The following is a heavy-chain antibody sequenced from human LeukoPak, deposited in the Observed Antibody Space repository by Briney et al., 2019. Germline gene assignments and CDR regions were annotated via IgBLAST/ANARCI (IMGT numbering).Heavy chain of an antibody. V-gene: IGHV3-20*04. CDR3: ARDFPVWFGELLSAFYFDY. D-gene: IGHD3-10*01. J-gene: IGHJ4*02. CDR2: INWNGGST. CDR1: GFTFDDYG. Sequence: GGSLRLSCAASGFTFDDYGMSWVRQAPGQGLEWVSGINWNGGSTGYADSVKGRFTISGDNAKNSLYLQMNSLRAEDTALYYCARDFPVWFGELLSAFYFDYWGQGTLVTVSS.